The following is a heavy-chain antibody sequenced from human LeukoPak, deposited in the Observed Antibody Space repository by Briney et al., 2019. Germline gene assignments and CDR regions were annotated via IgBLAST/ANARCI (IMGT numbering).Heavy chain of an antibody. D-gene: IGHD3-9*01. CDR1: GFTFSSYG. J-gene: IGHJ4*02. V-gene: IGHV3-33*05. CDR3: ARDALTYYDILTGYPHFDY. CDR2: ISYDGSNK. Sequence: GGSLRLSCAASGFTFSSYGMRWVRQAPGKGLEWVAVISYDGSNKYYANSVKGRFTISRDNSKNTLYLQMNSLRAEDTAVYYCARDALTYYDILTGYPHFDYWGQGTLVTVSS.